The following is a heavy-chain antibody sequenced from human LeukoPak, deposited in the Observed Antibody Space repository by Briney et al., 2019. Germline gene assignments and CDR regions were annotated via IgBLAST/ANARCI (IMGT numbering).Heavy chain of an antibody. Sequence: PSATLSPTRTVSGRSISSSYWSSIRQPAGKGLEWIGRIYTSGSTNNNHSLKSRVTMSVDTSKNQFSLKLGSVTAADTAVYYCARGIVVVPAAIGWFDPWGQGTLVTVSS. CDR1: GRSISSSY. J-gene: IGHJ5*02. D-gene: IGHD2-2*01. CDR2: IYTSGST. CDR3: ARGIVVVPAAIGWFDP. V-gene: IGHV4-4*07.